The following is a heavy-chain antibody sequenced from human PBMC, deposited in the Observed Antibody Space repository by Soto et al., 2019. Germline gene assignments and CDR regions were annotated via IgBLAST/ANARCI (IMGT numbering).Heavy chain of an antibody. V-gene: IGHV3-9*01. CDR3: AKDLWGYYYDSSGRSLDY. CDR2: INGNSGSI. CDR1: EFTFDNYA. Sequence: EVQLVESGGGLVQPGRSLRLSCVGSEFTFDNYAMHWVRQVQGKGLEWVSGINGNSGSISYADSVRGRFTISRDNGQNSLYLQMNSLRPEDTALYYCAKDLWGYYYDSSGRSLDYWGQGTLVTVSS. J-gene: IGHJ4*02. D-gene: IGHD3-22*01.